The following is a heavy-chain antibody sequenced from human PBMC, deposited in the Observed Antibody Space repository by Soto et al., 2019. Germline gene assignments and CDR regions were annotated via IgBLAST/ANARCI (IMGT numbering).Heavy chain of an antibody. D-gene: IGHD3-22*01. CDR2: IYHSGST. Sequence: SETLSLTCAVSGGSISSGGYSWSWIRQPPGKGLEWIGYIYHSGSTYYNPSLKSRVTISVDRSKNQFSLKLSSVTAADTAVYYCARGDPHYYDSSGYFRYWGQGTLVTV. CDR3: ARGDPHYYDSSGYFRY. V-gene: IGHV4-30-2*01. J-gene: IGHJ4*02. CDR1: GGSISSGGYS.